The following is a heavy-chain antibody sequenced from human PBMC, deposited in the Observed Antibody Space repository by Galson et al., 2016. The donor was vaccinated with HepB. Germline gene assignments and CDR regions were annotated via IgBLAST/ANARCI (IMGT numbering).Heavy chain of an antibody. Sequence: SLRLSCAASGFTFDDYGMHWVRQAPGKGLEWVSGISWNGGSKGYADSVKGRFTISRDNTKKSLYLQMNSLRPEDTALYYCGKDVGTGGYSNGYYYGMDAWGQGILVTVSS. CDR1: GFTFDDYG. D-gene: IGHD5-18*01. V-gene: IGHV3-9*01. J-gene: IGHJ5*02. CDR2: ISWNGGSK. CDR3: GKDVGTGGYSNGYYYGMDA.